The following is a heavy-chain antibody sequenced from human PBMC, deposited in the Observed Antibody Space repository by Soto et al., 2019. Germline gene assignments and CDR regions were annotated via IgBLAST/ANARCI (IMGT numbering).Heavy chain of an antibody. Sequence: ASVKVSCKASGGTFSSYAIRWVRQAPGQGFEWMGGIIPIFGTANYAQKFQGRVTITADESTSTAYMELSRLRSEDTAVYYCARDRPREGDDGWWVFDYWGQGTLVTVSS. CDR3: ARDRPREGDDGWWVFDY. CDR2: IIPIFGTA. J-gene: IGHJ4*02. D-gene: IGHD4-17*01. V-gene: IGHV1-69*13. CDR1: GGTFSSYA.